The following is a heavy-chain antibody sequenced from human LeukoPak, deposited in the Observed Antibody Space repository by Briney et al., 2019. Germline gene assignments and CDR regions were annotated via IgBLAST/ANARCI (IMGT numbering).Heavy chain of an antibody. J-gene: IGHJ6*02. CDR3: ARDPLYCSSTSCYDDYYYGMDV. Sequence: GRSLRLSCAAFGFTFSSYAMHWVRQAPGKGLEWVAVISYDGSNKYYADSVKGRFTISRDNSKNTLYLQMNSLRAEDTAVYYCARDPLYCSSTSCYDDYYYGMDVWGQGTTVTVSS. CDR2: ISYDGSNK. D-gene: IGHD2-2*01. V-gene: IGHV3-30-3*01. CDR1: GFTFSSYA.